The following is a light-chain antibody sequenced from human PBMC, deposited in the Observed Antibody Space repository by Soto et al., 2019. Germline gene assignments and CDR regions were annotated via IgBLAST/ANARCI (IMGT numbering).Light chain of an antibody. Sequence: EVVLTQSPGTLSLSPGERATLSCRASQSVSSSYVAWYQQKRGQAPRLLMYGASSRATGIPDRFSGSGSGTDFTLTISRLEPEDFVVYYCQQYGSSPPLTFGGGTKVDIK. CDR1: QSVSSSY. CDR3: QQYGSSPPLT. V-gene: IGKV3-20*01. J-gene: IGKJ4*01. CDR2: GAS.